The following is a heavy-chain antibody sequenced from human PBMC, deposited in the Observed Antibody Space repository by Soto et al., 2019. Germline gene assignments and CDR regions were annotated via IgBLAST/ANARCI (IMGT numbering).Heavy chain of an antibody. D-gene: IGHD4-17*01. CDR2: MKSKRDGGTT. CDR1: GFTFSNAW. CDR3: ATHGDLLFAY. Sequence: EVQLVESGGGLVKPGGSLRLSCAASGFTFSNAWMSWVRQAPGKGLEWIGRMKSKRDGGTTEYAAPVKGRFSISRDDSKDTLYLQINSLKTEDTAVYYCATHGDLLFAYWGQGTLVTVSS. V-gene: IGHV3-15*01. J-gene: IGHJ4*02.